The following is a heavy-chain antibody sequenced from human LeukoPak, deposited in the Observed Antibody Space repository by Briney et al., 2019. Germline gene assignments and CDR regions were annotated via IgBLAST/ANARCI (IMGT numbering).Heavy chain of an antibody. Sequence: GESLKISCKGSGFSFTSYWIAWVRQMPGKGVEWMGIIHPADSDTRYSPSFQGQVTISADKSISTAYLQWSSLKASDTAIYFCARPRGGSWNTYDIWGQGTMVTVSS. CDR2: IHPADSDT. CDR3: ARPRGGSWNTYDI. CDR1: GFSFTSYW. V-gene: IGHV5-51*01. D-gene: IGHD1-26*01. J-gene: IGHJ3*02.